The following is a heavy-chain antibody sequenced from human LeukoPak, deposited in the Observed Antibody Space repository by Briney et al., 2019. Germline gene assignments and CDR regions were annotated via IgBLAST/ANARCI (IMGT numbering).Heavy chain of an antibody. Sequence: NSGGSLRLACAASGFTFSDYYMSWIRQAPGKGLEWVSYISSSSSYTNYEDSVKGRFTISKDNAQNALYLQMNSLRAEDTAVYYCARSTRYCSSTSCQGGNWFDPWGQGTLVTVSS. CDR2: ISSSSSYT. V-gene: IGHV3-11*03. CDR3: ARSTRYCSSTSCQGGNWFDP. CDR1: GFTFSDYY. J-gene: IGHJ5*02. D-gene: IGHD2-2*01.